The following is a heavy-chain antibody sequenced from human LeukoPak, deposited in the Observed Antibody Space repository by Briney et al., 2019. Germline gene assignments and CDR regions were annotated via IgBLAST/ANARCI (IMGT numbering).Heavy chain of an antibody. Sequence: ASVKVSCKASGGTFSNYAISWARQAPGQGLEWMGGIIPIFGTANYAQKFQGRVTITADESTSTAYMELSSLRSEDTAVYYCARELSDRGVIKWGQGTLVTVSS. CDR1: GGTFSNYA. V-gene: IGHV1-69*13. CDR2: IIPIFGTA. J-gene: IGHJ4*02. D-gene: IGHD3-10*01. CDR3: ARELSDRGVIK.